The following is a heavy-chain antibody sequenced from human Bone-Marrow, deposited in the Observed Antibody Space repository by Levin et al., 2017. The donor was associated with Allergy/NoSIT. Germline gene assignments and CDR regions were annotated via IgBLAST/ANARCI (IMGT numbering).Heavy chain of an antibody. CDR1: GFTFSRHA. J-gene: IGHJ4*02. D-gene: IGHD3-22*01. Sequence: HSGGSLRLSCATSGFTFSRHAMHWVRQPPGKGLQWVALISHDGNNEYISDSVEGRFTISRDNSKNTLSLQMTRLSAADTAVYYCAKDGGYSGTSDYPIPLVHWGQGTLVTVSS. CDR2: ISHDGNNE. V-gene: IGHV3-33*03. CDR3: AKDGGYSGTSDYPIPLVH.